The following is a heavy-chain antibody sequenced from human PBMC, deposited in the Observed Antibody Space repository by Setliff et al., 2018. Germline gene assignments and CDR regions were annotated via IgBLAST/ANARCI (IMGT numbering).Heavy chain of an antibody. Sequence: GSLKISCAASGFTVSSNYMSWVRQAPGKGLEWVSVFYTGVTIYYADSVKGRFTISRDNVKNSLFLQMNSLRAEDTAVYYCVRDLHWGFDYWGLGTLVTVSS. CDR1: GFTVSSNY. V-gene: IGHV3-53*01. CDR3: VRDLHWGFDY. CDR2: FYTGVTI. J-gene: IGHJ4*02. D-gene: IGHD7-27*01.